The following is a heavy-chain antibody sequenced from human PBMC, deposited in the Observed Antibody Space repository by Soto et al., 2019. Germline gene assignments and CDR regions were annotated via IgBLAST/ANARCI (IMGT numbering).Heavy chain of an antibody. CDR3: VRSLFRGSGTYLLGF. CDR1: GYIFTSYD. D-gene: IGHD1-26*01. CDR2: MNPNSDNT. Sequence: ASVKVSCKASGYIFTSYDINWVRQAAGQGLEWMGWMNPNSDNTASAQRFQGRITMTRDTSISTAYMELSSLRSEDTAVYYSVRSLFRGSGTYLLGFWGQGTLVTVSS. J-gene: IGHJ4*02. V-gene: IGHV1-8*01.